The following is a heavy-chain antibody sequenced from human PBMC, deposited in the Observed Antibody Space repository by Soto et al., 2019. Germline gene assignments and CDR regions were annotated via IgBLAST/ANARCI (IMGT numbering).Heavy chain of an antibody. Sequence: SETLSLTCTVSGGSISSGDYYWSWIRQPPXKGLEWIGYIYYSGGTYYNPSLKSRVTISVDTSKNQFSLKLSSVTAADTAVYYCATSLSARRHYYYYGMDVWGQGTTVTVSS. CDR2: IYYSGGT. CDR1: GGSISSGDYY. D-gene: IGHD6-6*01. V-gene: IGHV4-30-4*01. J-gene: IGHJ6*02. CDR3: ATSLSARRHYYYYGMDV.